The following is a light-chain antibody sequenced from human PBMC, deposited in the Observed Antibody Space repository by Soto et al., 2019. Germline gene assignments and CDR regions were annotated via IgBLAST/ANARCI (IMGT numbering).Light chain of an antibody. V-gene: IGKV1-27*01. J-gene: IGKJ4*01. CDR2: DAS. CDR3: QKYNSAPL. CDR1: QGISNY. Sequence: DIQMTQSPSSLSASVGDRVTITCRASQGISNYLAWYQQKPGKVPKLLIYDASTLQSGVPSRFSGSGSGTDFTRTISSLQPEDVATYYGQKYNSAPLLGGGTKVEIK.